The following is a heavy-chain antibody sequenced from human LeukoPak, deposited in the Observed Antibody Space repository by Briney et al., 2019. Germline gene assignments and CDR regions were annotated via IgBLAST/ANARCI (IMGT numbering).Heavy chain of an antibody. CDR2: IHYSGGP. CDR3: ARHGGTHRSDYFDY. V-gene: IGHV4-59*08. Sequence: PSETLSLTCTVSGGSITGYYWSWIRQPPGKGLEWIGNIHYSGGPKYNPSLKSRVAVSVDTSKNQFSLNLSSLTAADTAVYYCARHGGTHRSDYFDYWGQGTLVTVSS. J-gene: IGHJ4*02. CDR1: GGSITGYY. D-gene: IGHD3-16*01.